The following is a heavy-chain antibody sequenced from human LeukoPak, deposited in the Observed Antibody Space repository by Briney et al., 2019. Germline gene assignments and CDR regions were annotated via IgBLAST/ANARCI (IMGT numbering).Heavy chain of an antibody. D-gene: IGHD3-22*01. V-gene: IGHV1-18*01. Sequence: ASVKVSCKASGYTFTSYGISWVRQAPGQGLEWMGWISAYNGNTNYAQKLQGRDTMTTDTSTSTAYMELRSLRSDDTAVYYCARDPILAYDSSGYYYSRFDYWGQGTLVTVSS. CDR3: ARDPILAYDSSGYYYSRFDY. CDR2: ISAYNGNT. CDR1: GYTFTSYG. J-gene: IGHJ4*02.